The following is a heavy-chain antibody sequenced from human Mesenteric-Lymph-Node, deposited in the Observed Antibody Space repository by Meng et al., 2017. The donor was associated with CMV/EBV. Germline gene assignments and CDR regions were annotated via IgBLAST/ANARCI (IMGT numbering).Heavy chain of an antibody. D-gene: IGHD4-23*01. CDR2: FYYSGSN. Sequence: SETLSLTCTVSGASIKTYYWTWIRQPPGKRLEWIGYFYYSGSNNYNPSLNSRVTISLDTSRNQISLNLRSVTAADTAMYYCAGGRWSNFDYWGRGRLVTVSS. V-gene: IGHV4-59*01. J-gene: IGHJ4*02. CDR3: AGGRWSNFDY. CDR1: GASIKTYY.